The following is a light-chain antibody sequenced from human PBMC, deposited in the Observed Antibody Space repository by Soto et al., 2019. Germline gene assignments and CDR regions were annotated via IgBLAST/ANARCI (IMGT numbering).Light chain of an antibody. Sequence: QSVLTQPASVSGSPGQSITISCTGTSSDVGGYNYVSWYQQHPGKAPKLMIYDVTNRPSGVSNRFSGSKSGNTASLTISGLRAEDEVDYYCSFYTSSSIYVFGIGTKVTAL. CDR2: DVT. CDR1: SSDVGGYNY. V-gene: IGLV2-14*01. J-gene: IGLJ1*01. CDR3: SFYTSSSIYV.